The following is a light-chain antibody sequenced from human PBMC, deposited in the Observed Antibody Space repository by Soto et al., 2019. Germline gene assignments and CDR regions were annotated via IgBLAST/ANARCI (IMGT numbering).Light chain of an antibody. CDR1: QGISTY. Sequence: IQLTQSPSSLSASVGDRVTITCRASQGISTYLAWYQQKPGKAPKLLIYAASTLQSGVPSRFSGSGSGTDFTLTISSLQPEDFATYYCQQHNSFFRQGTKLEIK. CDR3: QQHNSF. J-gene: IGKJ2*01. V-gene: IGKV1-9*01. CDR2: AAS.